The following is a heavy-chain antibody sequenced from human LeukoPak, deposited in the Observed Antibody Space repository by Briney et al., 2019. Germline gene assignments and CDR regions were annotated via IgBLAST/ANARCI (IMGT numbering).Heavy chain of an antibody. J-gene: IGHJ3*02. V-gene: IGHV3-23*01. Sequence: GGSLRLSCAASGFTFSSYAMSWVRQAPGKGLEWVSAISGSGGSTYYADSVKGRFTISRDNSKNTLYLQMNSLRAEDTAVYYCAKEGTYSSSWTTDAFDIWGQGTMVTVSS. CDR2: ISGSGGST. CDR1: GFTFSSYA. D-gene: IGHD6-13*01. CDR3: AKEGTYSSSWTTDAFDI.